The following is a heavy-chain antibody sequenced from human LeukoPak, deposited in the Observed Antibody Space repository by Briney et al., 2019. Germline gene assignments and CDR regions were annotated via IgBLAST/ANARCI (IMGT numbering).Heavy chain of an antibody. CDR2: INPSGGST. CDR3: ARDSIAAAGRFDY. D-gene: IGHD6-13*01. J-gene: IGHJ4*02. Sequence: ASVKVSCKASGYTFTSYYMHWVRQAPGRGLEWMGIINPSGGSTSYAQKFQGRVTMTRDMSTSTVYMELSSLRSEDTAVYYCARDSIAAAGRFDYWGQGTLVTVSS. CDR1: GYTFTSYY. V-gene: IGHV1-46*01.